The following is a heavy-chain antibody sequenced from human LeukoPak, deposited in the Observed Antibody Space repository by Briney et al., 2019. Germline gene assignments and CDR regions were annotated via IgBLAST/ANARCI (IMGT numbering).Heavy chain of an antibody. CDR2: INHSGST. V-gene: IGHV4-34*01. CDR1: GGSFSGCY. CDR3: ARGEGWQLAPRSLDY. Sequence: PSETLSLTCAVYGGSFSGCYWSWIRQPPGKGLEWIGEINHSGSTNYNPSLKSRVTISVDTSKNQFSLKLSSVTAADTAVYYCARGEGWQLAPRSLDYWGQGTLVTVSS. J-gene: IGHJ4*02. D-gene: IGHD6-6*01.